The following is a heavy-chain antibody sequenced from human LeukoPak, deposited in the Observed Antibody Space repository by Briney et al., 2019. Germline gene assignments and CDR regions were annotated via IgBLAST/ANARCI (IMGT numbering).Heavy chain of an antibody. CDR2: IKHSGST. CDR3: ARVTIFGVVPFDI. CDR1: VGSFSGYY. D-gene: IGHD3-3*01. J-gene: IGHJ3*02. Sequence: KPSETLSLTCTVYVGSFSGYYWSWIRQSPGEGLEWIGEIKHSGSTNYHPSLKSRVTISVDTSKNQFSLKLSSVTAADTAVYYCARVTIFGVVPFDIWGQGTMVTVSS. V-gene: IGHV4-34*01.